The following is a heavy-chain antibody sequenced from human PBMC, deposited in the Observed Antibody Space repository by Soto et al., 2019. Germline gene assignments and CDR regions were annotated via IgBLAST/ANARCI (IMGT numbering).Heavy chain of an antibody. V-gene: IGHV4-4*07. CDR2: IYSSGST. Sequence: LSLTCTVSDASISSFYWSWIRQPAGKGLEWIGRIYSSGSTNYNPSLKSRVTMSVDTSKNQFSLKLSSVTAADTAVYYCARNYAAGTYYSNLGYWGQGTLVTVS. J-gene: IGHJ4*02. D-gene: IGHD3-10*01. CDR1: DASISSFY. CDR3: ARNYAAGTYYSNLGY.